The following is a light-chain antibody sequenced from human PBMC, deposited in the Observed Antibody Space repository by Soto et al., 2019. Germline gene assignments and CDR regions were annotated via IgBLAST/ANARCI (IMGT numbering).Light chain of an antibody. Sequence: EIVLTRSPGTLSLSPGEKATLSCRASQSVRSSYLAWYQQKPGQAHRLLIYGASSRSTVIPDRFSSTRSEADFTLTISRLEPEDFAVYYCQQYDSSPKTVGQGTKVDSK. CDR3: QQYDSSPKT. CDR1: QSVRSSY. V-gene: IGKV3-20*01. J-gene: IGKJ1*01. CDR2: GAS.